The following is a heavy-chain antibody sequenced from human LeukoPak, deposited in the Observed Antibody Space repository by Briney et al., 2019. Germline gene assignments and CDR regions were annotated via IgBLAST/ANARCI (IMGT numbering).Heavy chain of an antibody. CDR2: IYSSGST. CDR1: GGSISSSSYY. J-gene: IGHJ4*02. V-gene: IGHV4-39*01. D-gene: IGHD3-10*01. Sequence: SETLSLTCTVSGGSISSSSYYWGWIRQPPGKGLEWIGSIYSSGSTYYNPSLKSRITISVDTSKNQFSLNLSSVPASDTAVYYCARRGGSGRSFDYWGQGILVTVSS. CDR3: ARRGGSGRSFDY.